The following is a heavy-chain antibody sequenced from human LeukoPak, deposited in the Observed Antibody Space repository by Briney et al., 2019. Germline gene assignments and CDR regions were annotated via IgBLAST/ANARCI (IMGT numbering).Heavy chain of an antibody. CDR3: ARAAAPGTADYFDY. CDR1: GNSFTGYY. V-gene: IGHV1-2*02. CDR2: INPNSGGT. J-gene: IGHJ4*02. D-gene: IGHD6-13*01. Sequence: ASVKVSCKASGNSFTGYYMHWVRQAPGQGLEWMGWINPNSGGTNYAQKFQGTVTMTRDTSISTAYMELSRLRSDDTAVYYCARAAAPGTADYFDYWGQGTLVTVSS.